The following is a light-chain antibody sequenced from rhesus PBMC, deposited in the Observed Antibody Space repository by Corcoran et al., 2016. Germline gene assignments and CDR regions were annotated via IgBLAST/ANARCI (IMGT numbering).Light chain of an antibody. J-gene: IGKJ1*01. CDR1: QGIRSY. CDR2: YAK. Sequence: DIQMSQSPSSLSASVGDRVTITCRASQGIRSYLNWYQQKPGKAPKLMIYYAKHLGSGVPSRFIGSGYGTDFTLTISSLQPEVLATFYCLRGNICPRTFGQGAKVEI. V-gene: IGKV1-32*02. CDR3: LRGNICPRT.